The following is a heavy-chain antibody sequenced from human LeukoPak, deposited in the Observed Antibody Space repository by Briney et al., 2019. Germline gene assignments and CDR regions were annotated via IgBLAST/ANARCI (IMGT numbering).Heavy chain of an antibody. D-gene: IGHD4-23*01. CDR1: GYTFTSYD. CDR3: ARDYGGSSGWFDP. V-gene: IGHV1-8*01. J-gene: IGHJ5*02. Sequence: GASVKVSCKASGYTFTSYDFNWVRQATGQRPELMGWMSPNSDNTGYAQKFQGRVTFTMDTSISTAYMELRSLTSEDTAVYYCARDYGGSSGWFDPWGQGTLVTVSS. CDR2: MSPNSDNT.